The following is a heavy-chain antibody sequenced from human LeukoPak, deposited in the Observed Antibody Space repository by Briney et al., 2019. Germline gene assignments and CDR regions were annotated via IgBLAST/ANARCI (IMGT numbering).Heavy chain of an antibody. J-gene: IGHJ4*02. Sequence: GESLKISCKGSGYSFTSYWVAWVCQMPGKGLEWMGIIFPGDSDTRYSPSFQGQVTNSADTSLSTAYVQWRSLEASDTATYSCETLSTLTSPFDYWGQGTLVTVSS. CDR2: IFPGDSDT. CDR1: GYSFTSYW. V-gene: IGHV5-51*01. CDR3: ETLSTLTSPFDY.